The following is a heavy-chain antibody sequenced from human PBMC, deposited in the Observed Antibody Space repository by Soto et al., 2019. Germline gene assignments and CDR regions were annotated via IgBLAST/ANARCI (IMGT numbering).Heavy chain of an antibody. CDR3: AREGYGDYDDAFDI. Sequence: LRLSCAASGFTFSSYGMHWVRQAPGKGLEWVAVIWYDGSNKYYADSVKGRFTISRDNSKNTLYLQMNSLRAEDTAVYYCAREGYGDYDDAFDIWGQGTMVTVSS. V-gene: IGHV3-33*01. CDR1: GFTFSSYG. J-gene: IGHJ3*02. D-gene: IGHD4-17*01. CDR2: IWYDGSNK.